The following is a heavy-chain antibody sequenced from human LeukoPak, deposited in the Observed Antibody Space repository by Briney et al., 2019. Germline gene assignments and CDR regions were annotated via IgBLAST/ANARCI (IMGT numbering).Heavy chain of an antibody. V-gene: IGHV4-34*01. CDR3: ARYDILTGSDY. Sequence: PSETLSLTCAVYGGSFSGYCWSWIRQPPGKGLEWIGEINHSGSTNYNPSLKSRVTISVDTSKNQFSLKLSSVTAADTAVYYCARYDILTGSDYWGQGTLVTVSS. J-gene: IGHJ4*02. D-gene: IGHD3-9*01. CDR2: INHSGST. CDR1: GGSFSGYC.